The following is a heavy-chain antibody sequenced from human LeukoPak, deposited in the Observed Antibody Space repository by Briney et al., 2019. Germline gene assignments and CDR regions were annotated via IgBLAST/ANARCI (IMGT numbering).Heavy chain of an antibody. D-gene: IGHD1-26*01. CDR1: GFTFSSYA. CDR3: ARTLRYSGSYYDY. Sequence: GSLRLSCAASGFTFSSYAMSWVRQAPGKGLEWVSAISGSGGSTYYADSVKGRFTISRDNAKNTLYLQMNSLRAEDTAVYYCARTLRYSGSYYDYWGQGTLVTVSS. CDR2: ISGSGGST. V-gene: IGHV3-23*01. J-gene: IGHJ4*02.